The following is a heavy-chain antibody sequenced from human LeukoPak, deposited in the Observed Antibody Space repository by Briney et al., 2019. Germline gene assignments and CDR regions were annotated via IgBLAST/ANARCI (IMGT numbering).Heavy chain of an antibody. CDR2: IIPIFGTA. Sequence: ASVKVSCKASGGTFSSYAISWVRQAPGQGLEWMGGIIPIFGTANYAQKFQGRVTITADESTSTAYMELSSLRSEDTAVYYCARGNLSRITMIVVVIGAFDIWGQGTMVTVSS. D-gene: IGHD3-22*01. J-gene: IGHJ3*02. CDR1: GGTFSSYA. V-gene: IGHV1-69*01. CDR3: ARGNLSRITMIVVVIGAFDI.